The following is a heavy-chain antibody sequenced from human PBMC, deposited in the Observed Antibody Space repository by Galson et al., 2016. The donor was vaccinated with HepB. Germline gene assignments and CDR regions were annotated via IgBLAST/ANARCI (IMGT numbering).Heavy chain of an antibody. J-gene: IGHJ4*02. V-gene: IGHV4-31*03. CDR3: ARVGGNSFDY. CDR2: IYYSGTT. Sequence: TLSLTCIVSSGSITSGAYYWSWIRQYPGKGLEWLGYIYYSGTTYYNPSLKSRLNISVDTSKNQFSLRLNSVTAADTAVYYCARVGGNSFDYWGQGTLVTVSS. CDR1: SGSITSGAYY. D-gene: IGHD4-23*01.